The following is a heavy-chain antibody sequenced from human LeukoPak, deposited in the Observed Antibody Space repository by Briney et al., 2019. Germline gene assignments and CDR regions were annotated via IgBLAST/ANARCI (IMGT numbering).Heavy chain of an antibody. D-gene: IGHD1-7*01. V-gene: IGHV3-7*01. J-gene: IGHJ4*02. CDR2: INSDGSAK. CDR1: GFRFSSQW. Sequence: PGGSLRLSCAVSGFRFSSQWMTWVRQAPGTGLEWVATINSDGSAKYHVDSVKGRFTISRDNAKNLVYLQMSILGAEDTAVYYCADLGTSDCGQGTLVTVSS. CDR3: ADLGTSD.